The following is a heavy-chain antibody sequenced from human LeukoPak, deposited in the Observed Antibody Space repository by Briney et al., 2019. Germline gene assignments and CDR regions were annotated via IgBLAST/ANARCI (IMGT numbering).Heavy chain of an antibody. CDR2: IYHSGST. V-gene: IGHV4-39*01. CDR3: ARHASGPHDY. D-gene: IGHD6-19*01. CDR1: GDSISSSSYY. J-gene: IGHJ4*02. Sequence: SETLSLTCTVSGDSISSSSYYWGWIRQPPGQGLEWIGSIYHSGSTYYSPSLKSRVTISIDTSKNQFSLKLSSVTAADTAVYYCARHASGPHDYWGQGTLVTVSS.